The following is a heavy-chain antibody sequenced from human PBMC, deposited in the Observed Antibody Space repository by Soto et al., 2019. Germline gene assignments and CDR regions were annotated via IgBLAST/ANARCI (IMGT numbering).Heavy chain of an antibody. Sequence: QVQLQESGPGLVKPSETLSLTCSVSGGSISGHYWSWVRQTPGKGLEWIGYIYYSGSTNYNPSLKSRVTISVDTYKDQFSLRLTSVTAADTAVYYCARGPYYDLIWNYYYMDVWGKGTTVTVSS. CDR2: IYYSGST. V-gene: IGHV4-59*08. CDR1: GGSISGHY. J-gene: IGHJ6*03. D-gene: IGHD3-16*01. CDR3: ARGPYYDLIWNYYYMDV.